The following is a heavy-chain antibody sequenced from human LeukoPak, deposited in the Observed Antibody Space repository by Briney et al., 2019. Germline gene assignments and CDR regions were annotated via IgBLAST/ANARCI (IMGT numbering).Heavy chain of an antibody. Sequence: PSETLSLTCTVSGGSISSNVYYWSWVRRPAGKGLEWIGRFHASGSTNYSPSLKSRVTISVDTSKNQLSLKLSSVTAADTAVYYCARGRHYRYSSGPFDYWGQGTLVTVSS. CDR2: FHASGST. CDR1: GGSISSNVYY. J-gene: IGHJ4*02. CDR3: ARGRHYRYSSGPFDY. V-gene: IGHV4-61*02. D-gene: IGHD6-25*01.